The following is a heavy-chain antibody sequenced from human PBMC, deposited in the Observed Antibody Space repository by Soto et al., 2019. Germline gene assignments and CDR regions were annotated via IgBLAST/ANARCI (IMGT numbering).Heavy chain of an antibody. D-gene: IGHD3-16*01. J-gene: IGHJ4*02. Sequence: SETLSLTCTFSGYSISSSHHYLAWVRQPPGKGLEWIVSTYYRGSTFYSPSLRGRVTTSVDTSTNQLSLKLKSVTAADTAVYFCARHGAWAPLDWGQGTPVTVPQ. CDR1: GYSISSSHHY. CDR2: TYYRGST. CDR3: ARHGAWAPLD. V-gene: IGHV4-39*01.